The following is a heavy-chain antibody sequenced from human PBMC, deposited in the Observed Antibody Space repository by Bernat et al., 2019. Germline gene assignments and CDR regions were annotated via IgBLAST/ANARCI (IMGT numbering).Heavy chain of an antibody. V-gene: IGHV3-23*01. J-gene: IGHJ3*01. D-gene: IGHD3-3*01. Sequence: EVQLLESGGGLVQPGGSLRLSCAASGSTFSNYGMSWVRQAPGKGLEWVSGISGSGCYTYYADSVKGRFTISRDISKHTLFLQMNSLRAEDTALYYCAKQNYDFWSAYYTEGCGAFDVWGQGTMVTVSS. CDR3: AKQNYDFWSAYYTEGCGAFDV. CDR1: GSTFSNYG. CDR2: ISGSGCYT.